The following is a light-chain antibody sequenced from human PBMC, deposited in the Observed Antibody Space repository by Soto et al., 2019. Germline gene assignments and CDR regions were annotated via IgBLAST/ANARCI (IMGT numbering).Light chain of an antibody. CDR1: TSNVRTCHF. CDR3: SSCTATTTLV. J-gene: IGLJ2*01. CDR2: GVT. V-gene: IGLV2-14*01. Sequence: LTHPGPVSRSPEQSITISCTGTTSNVRTCHFVSCYSQHPGNSPRLCLCGVTNRPSGVPNRFSGHKSGYSASLTTSALQADDEADYFCSSCTATTTLVFGGGSKVTGL.